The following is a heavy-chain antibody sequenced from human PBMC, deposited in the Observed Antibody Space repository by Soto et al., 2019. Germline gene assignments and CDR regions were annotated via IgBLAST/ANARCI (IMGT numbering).Heavy chain of an antibody. CDR3: ARSGVTARPYYCYGMDV. J-gene: IGHJ6*02. Sequence: GSGPTLVNPTQTLTLTCTFSGFSLSTSGMCVSWIRQPPGKALEWLALIDWDDDKNYSTSLKTRLTISKDTSKNQVVLTMTNMDPVDTATYYCARSGVTARPYYCYGMDVWGQGTTVTVSS. CDR2: IDWDDDK. CDR1: GFSLSTSGMC. V-gene: IGHV2-70*01. D-gene: IGHD2-21*02.